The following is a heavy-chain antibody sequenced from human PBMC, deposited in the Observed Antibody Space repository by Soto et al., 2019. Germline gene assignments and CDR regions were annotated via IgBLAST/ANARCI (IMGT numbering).Heavy chain of an antibody. V-gene: IGHV1-3*01. CDR3: ARRLLGYYYYGMDV. CDR1: VYTFTSYA. J-gene: IGHJ6*02. CDR2: INAGNGNT. D-gene: IGHD3-22*01. Sequence: ASVKVACKASVYTFTSYAMHWLRQAPGQRLEWMGWINAGNGNTKYSQKFQGRVTITRDTSASTAYMELSSLRSEDTAVYYCARRLLGYYYYGMDVWGQGTTVTVSS.